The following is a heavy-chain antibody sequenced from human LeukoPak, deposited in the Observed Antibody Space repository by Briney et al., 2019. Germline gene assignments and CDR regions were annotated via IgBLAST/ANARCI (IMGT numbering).Heavy chain of an antibody. V-gene: IGHV1-69*13. D-gene: IGHD3-3*01. J-gene: IGHJ6*02. CDR1: GGTFSSYA. Sequence: GASVKVSCKASGGTFSSYAISWVRQAPGQGLEWMGGIIPIFGTANYAQKFQGRVTITADESTSTAYMELSSLRSEDTAVYYCARDRPPPIVQLRFSYGMDVWGQGTTVTISS. CDR3: ARDRPPPIVQLRFSYGMDV. CDR2: IIPIFGTA.